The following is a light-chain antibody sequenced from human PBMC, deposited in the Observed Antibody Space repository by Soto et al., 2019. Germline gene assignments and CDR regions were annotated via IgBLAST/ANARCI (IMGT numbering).Light chain of an antibody. CDR2: EGS. J-gene: IGLJ1*01. CDR1: SSDVGSYNL. CDR3: CSYAGSSYV. V-gene: IGLV2-23*01. Sequence: QSVLTQPASVSGSPGQSITISCTGTSSDVGSYNLVSWYQQHPGKAPKLTIYEGSKRPSGVSNRFSGSKSGNTASLTISGLQAEDEADYYCCSYAGSSYVFGTGTKVTVL.